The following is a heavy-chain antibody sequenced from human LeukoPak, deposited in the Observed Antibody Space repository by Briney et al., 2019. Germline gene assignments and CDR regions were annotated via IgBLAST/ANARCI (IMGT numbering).Heavy chain of an antibody. CDR1: GFTFSSYS. V-gene: IGHV3-21*01. Sequence: GGSLRLSCAASGFTFSSYSMNWVRQAPGKGLEWVSSISSSSSYIYYADSVKGRFTISRDNAKNSLYLQMNSLRAEDTAVYYCARDTGSDYYGSGSPEIFDYWGQGTLVTVSS. CDR3: ARDTGSDYYGSGSPEIFDY. CDR2: ISSSSSYI. J-gene: IGHJ4*02. D-gene: IGHD3-10*01.